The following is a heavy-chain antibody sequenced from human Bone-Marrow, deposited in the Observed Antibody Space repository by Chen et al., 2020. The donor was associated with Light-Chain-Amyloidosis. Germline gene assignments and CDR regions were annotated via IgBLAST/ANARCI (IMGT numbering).Heavy chain of an antibody. J-gene: IGHJ4*02. CDR1: GFTFSSYA. CDR2: ISYDGSRV. Sequence: VESGGGVVQPGRSLRLSCAASGFTFSSYAMYWVRQAPGKGLEWLAFISYDGSRVSYAGSLKGRFTISRDQSKRKLYLQMNSLGPEDTALYYCERERDGRGLDYWGQGTLVSVST. D-gene: IGHD3-10*01. V-gene: IGHV3-30*03. CDR3: ERERDGRGLDY.